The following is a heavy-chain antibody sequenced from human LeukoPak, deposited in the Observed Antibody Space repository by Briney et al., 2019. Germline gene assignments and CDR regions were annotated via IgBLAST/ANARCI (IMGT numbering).Heavy chain of an antibody. Sequence: PGGSLRLSCAASGFTFSSYAMSWVRQAPGKGLEWVSAISGSGGSTYYADSVKGRFTISRDNSKNTLYLQMNSLRAEDTAVYYCAKEGNEDIVVVVAATDYMDVWGKGTTVTISS. CDR3: AKEGNEDIVVVVAATDYMDV. CDR1: GFTFSSYA. J-gene: IGHJ6*03. D-gene: IGHD2-15*01. V-gene: IGHV3-23*01. CDR2: ISGSGGST.